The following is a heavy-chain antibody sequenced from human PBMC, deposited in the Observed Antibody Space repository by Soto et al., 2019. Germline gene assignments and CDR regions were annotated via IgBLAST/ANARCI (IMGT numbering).Heavy chain of an antibody. Sequence: GGSLRLSCAASGVTVSSNYMSWVRQAPGKGLEWVSVIYSGGSTYYADSVKGRFTISRDNSKNTLYLQMNSLRAEDTAVYYCATQTYGSGSYTFDYWGQGTLVTVSS. J-gene: IGHJ4*02. CDR2: IYSGGST. CDR3: ATQTYGSGSYTFDY. CDR1: GVTVSSNY. V-gene: IGHV3-66*01. D-gene: IGHD3-10*01.